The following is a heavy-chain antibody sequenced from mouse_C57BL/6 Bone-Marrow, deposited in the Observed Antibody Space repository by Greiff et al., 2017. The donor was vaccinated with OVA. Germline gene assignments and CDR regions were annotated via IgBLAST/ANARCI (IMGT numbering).Heavy chain of an antibody. CDR3: SRGGTSPFAY. Sequence: VKLLQSGPELVKPGASVKISCKASGYSFTGYYMNWVQQSPEKSLEWIGEINPSTGGTTYTQKFKAQVTLTVDKTSRTAYMQLKSLTSEDSAVYYCSRGGTSPFAYWCQGTRVTVSA. D-gene: IGHD4-1*01. CDR1: GYSFTGYY. CDR2: INPSTGGT. V-gene: IGHV1-42*01. J-gene: IGHJ3*01.